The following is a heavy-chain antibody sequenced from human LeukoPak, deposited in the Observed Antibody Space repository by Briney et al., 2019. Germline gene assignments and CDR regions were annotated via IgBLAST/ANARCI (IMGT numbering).Heavy chain of an antibody. J-gene: IGHJ4*02. CDR1: GFTVSSNY. D-gene: IGHD6-19*01. Sequence: GGSLRLSCAASGFTVSSNYMSWVRQAPGEGLEWVSVIYSGGSTYYADSVKGRFTISRDNSKNTLYLQMNSLRAEDTAVYYCARIYSSGWYEWFDYWGQGTLVTVSS. V-gene: IGHV3-53*01. CDR2: IYSGGST. CDR3: ARIYSSGWYEWFDY.